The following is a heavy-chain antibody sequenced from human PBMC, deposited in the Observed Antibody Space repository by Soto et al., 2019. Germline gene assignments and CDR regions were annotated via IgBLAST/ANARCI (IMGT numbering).Heavy chain of an antibody. J-gene: IGHJ4*02. CDR3: AKGSIEYSASVDY. CDR2: ISGSGGSS. V-gene: IGHV3-23*01. D-gene: IGHD5-12*01. CDR1: GFSFNSYA. Sequence: EVQLLESGGGLIQPGGSLRLSCSASGFSFNSYAMMWVRQAPGKGLEWVSVISGSGGSSYFADSAKGRFTISRDNSKNMLYLEMNSLRAEDTARYFCAKGSIEYSASVDYCGQGTLVIVSS.